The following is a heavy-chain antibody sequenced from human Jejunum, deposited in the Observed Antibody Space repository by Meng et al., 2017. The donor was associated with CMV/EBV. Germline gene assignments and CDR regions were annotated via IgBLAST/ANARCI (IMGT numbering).Heavy chain of an antibody. Sequence: SDAISGVRQAPGQGLEWRGGIFPVLGTANDAQKFQGRATITTDESTSTAYMELSRLRSEDTAMDYCASRYPFYCSSSDCPTGFDYWGQGTLVTVSS. CDR1: SDA. D-gene: IGHD2-2*01. CDR3: ASRYPFYCSSSDCPTGFDY. J-gene: IGHJ4*02. V-gene: IGHV1-69*05. CDR2: IFPVLGTA.